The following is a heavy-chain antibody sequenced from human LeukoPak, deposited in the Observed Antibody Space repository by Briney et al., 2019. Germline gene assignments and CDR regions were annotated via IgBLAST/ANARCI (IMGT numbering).Heavy chain of an antibody. CDR2: INSDGSST. D-gene: IGHD3-10*01. V-gene: IGHV3-74*01. Sequence: GGSLRLSCAASGFTFSSYWMHWVRQAPGKELVWVSRINSDGSSTSYADSVKGRFTISRDNAKNTLYLQMNSLRAEDTAVYYCARVPYGSGSFNWFDPWGQGTLVTVSS. CDR1: GFTFSSYW. J-gene: IGHJ5*02. CDR3: ARVPYGSGSFNWFDP.